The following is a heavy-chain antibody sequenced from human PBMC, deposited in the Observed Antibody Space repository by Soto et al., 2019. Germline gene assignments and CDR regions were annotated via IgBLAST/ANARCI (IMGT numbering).Heavy chain of an antibody. V-gene: IGHV1-3*05. CDR1: GYTFTNYA. CDR2: INAGNGNT. CDR3: ARVSGYYLPDY. Sequence: QVQLVQSGAEEKKPGAPVKVSCKASGYTFTNYAMHWVRQAPGQRLEWMGWINAGNGNTKYSQKFQGRVTITRDTSASTAYMELSSLRSEDTAVYYCARVSGYYLPDYWGQGTLVTVSS. D-gene: IGHD5-12*01. J-gene: IGHJ4*02.